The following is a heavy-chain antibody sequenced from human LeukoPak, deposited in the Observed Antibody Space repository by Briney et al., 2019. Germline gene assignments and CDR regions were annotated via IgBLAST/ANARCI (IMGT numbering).Heavy chain of an antibody. CDR2: INPHSGGT. J-gene: IGHJ4*02. CDR1: GYTFTGYY. Sequence: ASVKVSCKASGYTFTGYYMHWLRQAPGQGPEGMGWINPHSGGTNYAQKFQGRVTMTRDTSITTAYMELSRLTSDDTAVYYCARIRIAAAGTSTYLDYWGQGTLVTVSS. V-gene: IGHV1-2*02. D-gene: IGHD6-13*01. CDR3: ARIRIAAAGTSTYLDY.